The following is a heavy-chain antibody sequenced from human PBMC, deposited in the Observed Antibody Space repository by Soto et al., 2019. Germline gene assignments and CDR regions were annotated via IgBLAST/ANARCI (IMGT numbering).Heavy chain of an antibody. J-gene: IGHJ4*02. Sequence: ASVKVSCKASGYTFTSYTISWVRQAPGQGLEWMGRIIPILGIANYAQKFQGRVTITADKSTSTAYMELSSLRSEDTAVYYCAIGMDYDILTGSPFDYWGQGTLVTVSS. D-gene: IGHD3-9*01. CDR2: IIPILGIA. V-gene: IGHV1-69*02. CDR1: GYTFTSYT. CDR3: AIGMDYDILTGSPFDY.